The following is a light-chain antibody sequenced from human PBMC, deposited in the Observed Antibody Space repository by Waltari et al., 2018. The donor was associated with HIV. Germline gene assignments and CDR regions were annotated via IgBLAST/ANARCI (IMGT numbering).Light chain of an antibody. CDR1: TSDIGVYNF. V-gene: IGLV2-14*01. CDR3: SSYSTAANVV. J-gene: IGLJ2*01. Sequence: QSALAQPASVSGSPGQSITMSCTGTTSDIGVYNFVSWYQQHPGKVPKVLIYEVSNRPSGVSTRFSGSKSGNTASLTISGLQTEDEADYYCSSYSTAANVVFGGGTKLTVL. CDR2: EVS.